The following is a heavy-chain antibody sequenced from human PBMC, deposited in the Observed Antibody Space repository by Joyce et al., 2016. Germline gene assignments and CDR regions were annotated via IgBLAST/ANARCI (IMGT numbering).Heavy chain of an antibody. CDR1: GFTVSSLV. CDR3: AKGGCIGGVCFYNY. D-gene: IGHD2-8*02. CDR2: FIDSAGST. V-gene: IGHV3-23*01. J-gene: IGHJ4*02. Sequence: EVQLLVSGGGLVHPGGSLGLSCAAPGFTVSSLVMSWVRQAPGKGLECVSFIDSAGSTCYADSVKGRFTISRDSSKNTLYLQMNSLRAEDTAVYYCAKGGCIGGVCFYNYWGQGTLVTVSS.